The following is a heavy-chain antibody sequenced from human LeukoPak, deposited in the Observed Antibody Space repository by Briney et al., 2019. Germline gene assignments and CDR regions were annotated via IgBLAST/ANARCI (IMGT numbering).Heavy chain of an antibody. D-gene: IGHD6-19*01. V-gene: IGHV4-34*01. Sequence: SETLSLTCAVYGGSFSGYYWSWIRQPPGKGLEWIGEINHSGSTNYNPSLKSRVTISVDTSKNQFRLRLSSVTAADTAVYYCARVLEGSSGQHWYFDLWGRGTLVTVSS. J-gene: IGHJ2*01. CDR1: GGSFSGYY. CDR2: INHSGST. CDR3: ARVLEGSSGQHWYFDL.